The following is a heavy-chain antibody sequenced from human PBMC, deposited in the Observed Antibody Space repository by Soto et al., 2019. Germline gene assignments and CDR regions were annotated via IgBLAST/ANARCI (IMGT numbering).Heavy chain of an antibody. CDR1: GYTLTTYA. CDR3: ATGYYYDSSGYQTLFDY. J-gene: IGHJ4*02. D-gene: IGHD3-22*01. Sequence: ASVKVSCKASGYTLTTYAIHWVRQAPGQSLEWMGWINTDNGNTYYSQKMQARVTITRDTSASTAYMELSRLRSEDTAVYYCATGYYYDSSGYQTLFDYWGQGTLVTVS. CDR2: INTDNGNT. V-gene: IGHV1-3*04.